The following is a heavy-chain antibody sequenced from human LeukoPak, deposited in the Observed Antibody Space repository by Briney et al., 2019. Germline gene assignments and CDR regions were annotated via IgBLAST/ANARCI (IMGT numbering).Heavy chain of an antibody. CDR3: AREVACSGGSCYSRFFDY. Sequence: GGSLRLSCAASGFTFSSYWVHWVRQAPGKGLVWVSRINSDGSSTNYADSVKGRFTISRDNAKNTLYLQMNSLRAEDTAVYYCAREVACSGGSCYSRFFDYWGQGTLVTVSS. D-gene: IGHD2-15*01. CDR2: INSDGSST. J-gene: IGHJ4*02. V-gene: IGHV3-74*01. CDR1: GFTFSSYW.